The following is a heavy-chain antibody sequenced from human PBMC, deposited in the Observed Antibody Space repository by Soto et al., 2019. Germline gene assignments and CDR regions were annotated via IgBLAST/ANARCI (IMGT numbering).Heavy chain of an antibody. V-gene: IGHV4-34*01. J-gene: IGHJ4*02. CDR1: GGSFSGYY. Sequence: QVQLQQWGAGLLKPSETLSLTCAVYGGSFSGYYWSWIRQPPGKGLEWIGEINHSGSTNYNPSLKSRVTISVDTSKNQFSLKLSSVTAADTAVYYCARGLVGATSWTSYFAYWGQGTLVTVSS. D-gene: IGHD1-26*01. CDR2: INHSGST. CDR3: ARGLVGATSWTSYFAY.